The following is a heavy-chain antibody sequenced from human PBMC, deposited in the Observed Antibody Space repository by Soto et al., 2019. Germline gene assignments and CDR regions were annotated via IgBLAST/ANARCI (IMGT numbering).Heavy chain of an antibody. J-gene: IGHJ5*02. CDR2: ISAYNGNT. V-gene: IGHV1-18*01. D-gene: IGHD3-22*01. Sequence: ASVKVSCKASGYTFTSYGISWVRQAPGQGLEWMGWISAYNGNTNYAQKLQGRVTMTTDTSTSTAYMELRSLRSDDTAVYYCARVGAYYYDSSGYYQHNWFDPWGQGTLVIVSS. CDR1: GYTFTSYG. CDR3: ARVGAYYYDSSGYYQHNWFDP.